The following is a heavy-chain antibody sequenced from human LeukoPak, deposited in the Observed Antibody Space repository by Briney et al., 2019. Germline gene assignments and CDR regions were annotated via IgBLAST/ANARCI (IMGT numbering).Heavy chain of an antibody. D-gene: IGHD5-12*01. CDR2: ISADNGNT. V-gene: IGHV1-18*04. CDR3: ARIIVATIPFDY. CDR1: GYTLSNHA. J-gene: IGHJ4*02. Sequence: ASVKVSCKGSGYTLSNHAFSWVRQAPGQGLEWMGWISADNGNTNHAQKFQGRVSLTTDTSTSTAYMELRSLRSDDTAVYYCARIIVATIPFDYWGQGTLVTVSS.